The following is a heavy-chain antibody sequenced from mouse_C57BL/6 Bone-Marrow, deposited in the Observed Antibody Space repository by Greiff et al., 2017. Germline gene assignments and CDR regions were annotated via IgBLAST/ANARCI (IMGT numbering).Heavy chain of an antibody. CDR2: IWSGGST. J-gene: IGHJ2*01. CDR3: ARLYYGSSPHFDY. CDR1: GFSLTSYG. D-gene: IGHD1-1*01. V-gene: IGHV2-2*01. Sequence: VMLVESGPGLVQPSQSLSITCTVSGFSLTSYGVHWVRQSPGKGLEWLGVIWSGGSTDYNAAFISRLSISKDNSKSQVFFKMNSLQADDTAIYYCARLYYGSSPHFDYGGQGTTLTVSS.